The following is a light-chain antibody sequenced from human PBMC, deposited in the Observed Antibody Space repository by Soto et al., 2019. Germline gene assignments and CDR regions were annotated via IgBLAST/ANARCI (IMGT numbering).Light chain of an antibody. CDR2: GAS. CDR1: QSVISRF. V-gene: IGKV3-20*01. J-gene: IGKJ2*01. CDR3: QQYGSSPFT. Sequence: EIVLTQSPGTLSLSPGERATLSCRATQSVISRFLAWYQQKPGQAPRLLIYGASSRATGIPDRFSGSGSGTDFTLTISSLEPEDFEVFYCQQYGSSPFTFGQGTKLEIK.